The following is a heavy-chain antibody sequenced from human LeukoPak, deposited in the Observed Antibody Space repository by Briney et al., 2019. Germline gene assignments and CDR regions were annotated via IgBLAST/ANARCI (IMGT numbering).Heavy chain of an antibody. D-gene: IGHD2-15*01. CDR1: GGSFSGYY. Sequence: NPSETLSLTCAVYGGSFSGYYWSWIRQPPGKGLEWIGEINHSGSTNYNPSLKSRVTISVDTSKNQFSLKLSSVTAADTAVYYCASLALGYCSGGSCYYFDYWGQGTLVTVSS. CDR2: INHSGST. CDR3: ASLALGYCSGGSCYYFDY. J-gene: IGHJ4*02. V-gene: IGHV4-34*01.